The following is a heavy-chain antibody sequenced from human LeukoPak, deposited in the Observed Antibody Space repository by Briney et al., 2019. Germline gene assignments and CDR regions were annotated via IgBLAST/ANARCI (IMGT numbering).Heavy chain of an antibody. CDR2: VNHRGTT. J-gene: IGHJ5*01. Sequence: SETLSLTCEVNGGSFSDYFWGWFRQPPGKGLEWIGEVNHRGTTNRNPSLKSRVAISVEPSKNQFSLTLSSVTAADTAVYYCARIRIWPENWFDSWGQGSLVTVSS. CDR3: ARIRIWPENWFDS. V-gene: IGHV4-34*01. D-gene: IGHD2-21*01. CDR1: GGSFSDYF.